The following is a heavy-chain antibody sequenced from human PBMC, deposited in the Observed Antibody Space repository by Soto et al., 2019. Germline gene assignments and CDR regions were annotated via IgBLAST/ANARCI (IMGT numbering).Heavy chain of an antibody. CDR2: VHYSGTT. J-gene: IGHJ4*02. CDR1: GASVSISTYY. CDR3: ASQVKTFYYGSSGYYPDY. D-gene: IGHD3-22*01. V-gene: IGHV4-39*01. Sequence: QMQLQESGPGLMKPSETLSLSCTVSGASVSISTYYWGWIRQPPGKGLEWIGTVHYSGTTHYTPSLKGRFTISVDTSKNQFSLKLSSVTAADTAVYYCASQVKTFYYGSSGYYPDYWGQGALVTVSS.